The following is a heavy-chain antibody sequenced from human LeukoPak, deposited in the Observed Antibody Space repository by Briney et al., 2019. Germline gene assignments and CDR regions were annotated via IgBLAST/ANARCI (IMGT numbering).Heavy chain of an antibody. D-gene: IGHD1-14*01. CDR3: ARELAYHLDC. CDR1: GYTFTYYY. CDR2: ISPNIGGT. V-gene: IGHV1-2*02. J-gene: IGHJ4*02. Sequence: GASVKVSCKASGYTFTYYYIHWGRQAPGQGLGWMGWISPNIGGTNYAQQFQGRVTMTRDTSSSAAYMELNWLTSDDTAVYYCARELAYHLDCWGQGTLVTVSS.